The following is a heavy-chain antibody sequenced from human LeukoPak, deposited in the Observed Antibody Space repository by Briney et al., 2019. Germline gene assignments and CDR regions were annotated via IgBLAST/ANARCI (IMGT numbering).Heavy chain of an antibody. J-gene: IGHJ4*02. V-gene: IGHV4-59*01. CDR2: IYYSGST. D-gene: IGHD1-20*01. CDR1: GGSISSYY. Sequence: PSETLSLTCTVSGGSISSYYWSWLRQPPGKGLEWLGYIYYSGSTNHNPSLKSRVTISVDTSKNQFSLKLSSVTAADTAVYYCARVDNWNDGNYFDYWGQGTLVTVSS. CDR3: ARVDNWNDGNYFDY.